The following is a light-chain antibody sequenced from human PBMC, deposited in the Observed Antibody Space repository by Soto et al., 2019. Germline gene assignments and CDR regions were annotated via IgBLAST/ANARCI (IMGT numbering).Light chain of an antibody. CDR1: QSVNNN. CDR2: GAS. J-gene: IGKJ4*01. CDR3: QQDKCWPPLPT. V-gene: IGKV3-15*01. Sequence: EIVMTQSPATLSVSPGERATLSCRASQSVNNNLACYKQKPGQSPRLLIYGASTRATGIPTRFSGSGSRTEYTLTISSLQSEAGAVYYCQQDKCWPPLPTFGGGTKVEI.